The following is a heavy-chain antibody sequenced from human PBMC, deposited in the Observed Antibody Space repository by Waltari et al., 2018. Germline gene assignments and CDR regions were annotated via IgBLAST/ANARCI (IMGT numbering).Heavy chain of an antibody. V-gene: IGHV4-39*07. CDR1: GGSISSSSYY. CDR3: ASQGYSSGWYYFDY. Sequence: QLQLQESGPGLVKPSETLSLTCTVSGGSISSSSYYWGWIRQPPGKGLEWIGSIYYSGSTYYNPSLKSRVTISVDTSKNQFSLKLSSVTAADTAVYYCASQGYSSGWYYFDYWGQGTLVTVSS. D-gene: IGHD6-19*01. CDR2: IYYSGST. J-gene: IGHJ4*02.